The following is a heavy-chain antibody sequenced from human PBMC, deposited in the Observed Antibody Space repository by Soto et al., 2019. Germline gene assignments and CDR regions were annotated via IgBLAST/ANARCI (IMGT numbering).Heavy chain of an antibody. CDR3: ANQKIRFSVAGTLYGLGV. CDR2: ISSTSGTI. J-gene: IGHJ6*02. D-gene: IGHD6-19*01. Sequence: EGQLVESGGNLVRPGGSLRLSCEASGFVFSTYSMNWVRQAPGKGLEWISYISSTSGTIYYADSVKGRFTIFRDNAKNSLLHQMNGLRDDDTAVYYCANQKIRFSVAGTLYGLGVWGQGTTVTVSS. CDR1: GFVFSTYS. V-gene: IGHV3-48*02.